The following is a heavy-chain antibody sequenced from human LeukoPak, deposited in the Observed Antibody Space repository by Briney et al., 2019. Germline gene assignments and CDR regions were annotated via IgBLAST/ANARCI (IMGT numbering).Heavy chain of an antibody. CDR2: IIPIFGTA. CDR1: GGTFSSYA. D-gene: IGHD2-2*01. Sequence: SVKVSCKASGGTFSSYAISWVRQAPGQGLEWMGGIIPIFGTANYAQKFQGRVTITADKSTSTAYMELSSLRSGDTAVYYCARDNDCSSTSCYGSLGLWGQGTLVTVSS. V-gene: IGHV1-69*06. J-gene: IGHJ4*02. CDR3: ARDNDCSSTSCYGSLGL.